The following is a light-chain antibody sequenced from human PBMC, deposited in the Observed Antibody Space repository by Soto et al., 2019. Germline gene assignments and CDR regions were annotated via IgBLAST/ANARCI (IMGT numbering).Light chain of an antibody. Sequence: DIQMTQSPSSVSASVGDSVTITCRASQGIDNWLAWYQQKPGMASKLLISAASNLQSGVPTRFSGSGSGTDFNLTINSLQPEDFATYFCQQAIHFPLAFGGGTKVEI. CDR3: QQAIHFPLA. J-gene: IGKJ4*01. CDR2: AAS. V-gene: IGKV1-12*01. CDR1: QGIDNW.